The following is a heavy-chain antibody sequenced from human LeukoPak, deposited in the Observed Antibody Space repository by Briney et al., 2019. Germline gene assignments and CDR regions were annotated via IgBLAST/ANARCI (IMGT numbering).Heavy chain of an antibody. J-gene: IGHJ4*02. CDR2: INPNSGGT. CDR3: ARGLYTYYDFWSGGGKFDY. Sequence: ASVKVSCKASGYTLTGYYMHWVRQAPGQGLEWVGWINPNSGGTNYAQKFQGRVTMTRNTSISTAYMELSRLRSDDTAVYYCARGLYTYYDFWSGGGKFDYWGQGTLVTVSS. V-gene: IGHV1-2*02. D-gene: IGHD3-3*01. CDR1: GYTLTGYY.